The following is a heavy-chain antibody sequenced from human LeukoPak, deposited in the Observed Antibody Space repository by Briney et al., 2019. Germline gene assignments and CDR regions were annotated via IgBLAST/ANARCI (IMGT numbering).Heavy chain of an antibody. J-gene: IGHJ4*02. CDR1: GFTFSSYE. Sequence: GGSLRLSCAASGFTFSSYEMNWVRQAPGKGLEWVSYIGSSGSTIYYADSVKGRFTISKDNAKNSPYLQMNSLRAEDTAVYYCARDSILHYGDYEDYFDYWGQGTLVTVSS. CDR3: ARDSILHYGDYEDYFDY. V-gene: IGHV3-48*03. CDR2: IGSSGSTI. D-gene: IGHD4-17*01.